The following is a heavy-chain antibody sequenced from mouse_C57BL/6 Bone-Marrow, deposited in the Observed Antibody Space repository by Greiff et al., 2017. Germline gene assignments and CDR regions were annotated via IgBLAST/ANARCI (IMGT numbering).Heavy chain of an antibody. CDR2: ISSGGSYT. J-gene: IGHJ3*01. CDR3: ARRETSFAY. Sequence: EVQRVESGGDLVKPGGSLKLSCAASGFTFSSYGMSWVRQTPDKRLEWVATISSGGSYTSYPDSVKGRFTIFRDNAKNTLYLTMSSLKSEDTAMYYCARRETSFAYWGQGTLVTVSA. CDR1: GFTFSSYG. V-gene: IGHV5-6*01.